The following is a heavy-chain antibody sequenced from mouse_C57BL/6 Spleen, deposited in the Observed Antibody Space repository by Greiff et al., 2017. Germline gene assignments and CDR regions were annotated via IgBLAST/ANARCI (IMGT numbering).Heavy chain of an antibody. CDR2: ISSGGSYT. J-gene: IGHJ2*01. D-gene: IGHD2-4*01. CDR1: GFTFSSYG. CDR3: ARHSPLYYDYDQYYFDY. V-gene: IGHV5-6*01. Sequence: EVQLQQSGGDLVKPGGSLKLSCAASGFTFSSYGMSWVRQTPDKRLEWVATISSGGSYTYYPDSVKGRFTISRDNAKNTLYLQMSSLKSEDTAMYYCARHSPLYYDYDQYYFDYWGQGTTLTVSS.